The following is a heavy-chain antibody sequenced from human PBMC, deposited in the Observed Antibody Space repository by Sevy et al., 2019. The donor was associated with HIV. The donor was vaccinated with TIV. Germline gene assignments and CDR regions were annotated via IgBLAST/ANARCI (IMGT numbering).Heavy chain of an antibody. D-gene: IGHD2-2*01. Sequence: ASLKVSCKASGYTFTSYVMNWVRQAPGQGLEWMGWINTNTGNPTYAQGFTGRFVFSLDTSVSTAYLQISSIKAEDTAVYYCARGECSSSSCYYYYGMDVWGQGATVTVSS. CDR3: ARGECSSSSCYYYYGMDV. V-gene: IGHV7-4-1*02. CDR2: INTNTGNP. CDR1: GYTFTSYV. J-gene: IGHJ6*02.